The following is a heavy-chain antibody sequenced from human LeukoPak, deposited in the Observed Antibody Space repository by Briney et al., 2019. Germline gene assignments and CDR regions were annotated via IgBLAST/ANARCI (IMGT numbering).Heavy chain of an antibody. J-gene: IGHJ4*02. CDR2: ISYDGSNK. CDR3: AREYYYDTSAYYTFDY. Sequence: GGSLRLSCAASGFTFSSYGMHWVRQAPGKGLEWVAVISYDGSNKYYADSVKGRFTISRDNAKNSLYLQMNSLRAEDTAVYYCAREYYYDTSAYYTFDYWGQGTPVTVSS. D-gene: IGHD3-22*01. CDR1: GFTFSSYG. V-gene: IGHV3-30*03.